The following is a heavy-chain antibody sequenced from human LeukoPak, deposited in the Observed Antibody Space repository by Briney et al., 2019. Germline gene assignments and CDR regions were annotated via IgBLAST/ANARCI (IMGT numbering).Heavy chain of an antibody. J-gene: IGHJ4*02. D-gene: IGHD3-10*01. CDR1: GFSFTTYW. Sequence: PGESLRLSCAASGFSFTTYWMSWVRQAPAKGLEGVANIKQERTEKYYVDSVKDRFTISRDNAKKSLYPQMNSLRVEDTAVYYCAKLAKYFYGWDTYYFFEHWGQGTPVTVPS. CDR2: IKQERTEK. V-gene: IGHV3-7*01. CDR3: AKLAKYFYGWDTYYFFEH.